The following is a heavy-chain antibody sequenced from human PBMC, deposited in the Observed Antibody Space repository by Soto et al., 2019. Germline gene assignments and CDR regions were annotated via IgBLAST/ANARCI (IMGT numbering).Heavy chain of an antibody. CDR3: ARRRGRGFTLGVVFDY. CDR1: GFTFSSYV. J-gene: IGHJ4*02. D-gene: IGHD3-22*01. CDR2: IGNDGDST. V-gene: IGHV3-23*01. Sequence: EVQLLESGGGLAQPGGSLRLSCAASGFTFSSYVMSWVRQTPGKGLEWVSVIGNDGDSTHYADSVRGRFTISRDNSKNTLYLQLNSLRVEDTAIYYCARRRGRGFTLGVVFDYWGQGSPVTVSS.